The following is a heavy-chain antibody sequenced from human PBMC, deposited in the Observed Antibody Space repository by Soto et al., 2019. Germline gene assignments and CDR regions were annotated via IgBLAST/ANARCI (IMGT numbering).Heavy chain of an antibody. CDR2: IYYSGST. Sequence: QVQLQESGPGLVKPSETLSLTCTVSGDSISSCCWSWIRQPPGKGLEWIGYIYYSGSTSYNPSLKSRVTISVDTSKNQFSLKLSSVTAADTAVYYCARHTSSSWGFDYWGQGSLVTVSS. D-gene: IGHD6-6*01. V-gene: IGHV4-59*08. CDR1: GDSISSCC. J-gene: IGHJ4*02. CDR3: ARHTSSSWGFDY.